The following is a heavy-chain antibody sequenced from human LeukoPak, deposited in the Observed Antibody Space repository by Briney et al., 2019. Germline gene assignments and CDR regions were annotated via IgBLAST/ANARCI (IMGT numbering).Heavy chain of an antibody. J-gene: IGHJ4*02. Sequence: SETLSLTCTVSGGSMSSSSYYWGWIRHPPGKGLEWIGSIYYSGSTYYNPSLKSRVTISVDTSKNQFSLKLSSVTAADTAVYYCARAPNYDFWSGYLDYWGQGTLVTVSS. CDR1: GGSMSSSSYY. D-gene: IGHD3-3*01. V-gene: IGHV4-39*01. CDR3: ARAPNYDFWSGYLDY. CDR2: IYYSGST.